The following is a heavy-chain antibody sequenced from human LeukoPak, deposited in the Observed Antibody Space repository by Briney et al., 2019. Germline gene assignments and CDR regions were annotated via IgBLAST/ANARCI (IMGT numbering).Heavy chain of an antibody. CDR2: INHSGST. CDR3: ARRQFDAFDI. CDR1: GGSFSGYY. Sequence: RTSETLSLTCAVYGGSFSGYYWSWIHQPPGKGLEWIGEINHSGSTNYNPSLKSRVTISVDTSKNQFSLKLSSVTAADTAVYYCARRQFDAFDIWGQGTMVTVSS. J-gene: IGHJ3*02. V-gene: IGHV4-34*01. D-gene: IGHD6-19*01.